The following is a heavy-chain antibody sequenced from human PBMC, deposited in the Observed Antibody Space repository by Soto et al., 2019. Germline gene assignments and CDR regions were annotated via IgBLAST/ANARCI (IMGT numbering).Heavy chain of an antibody. CDR1: GFTFSDYY. V-gene: IGHV3-11*01. Sequence: QVQLVESGGGLVKPGGSLRLSCAASGFTFSDYYMSWIRQAPGKGLEWVSYISSSGSTIYYADSVKGRFTIARDNAKNSLYLQMNSLRAEDTAVYYCARDQWELLRSEYADVEYWGQGTLVTVSS. CDR2: ISSSGSTI. CDR3: ARDQWELLRSEYADVEY. J-gene: IGHJ4*02. D-gene: IGHD1-26*01.